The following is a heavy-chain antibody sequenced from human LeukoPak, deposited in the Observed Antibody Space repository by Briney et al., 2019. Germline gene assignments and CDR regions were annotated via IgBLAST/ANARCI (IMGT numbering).Heavy chain of an antibody. CDR1: GLTFSNYA. V-gene: IGHV3-23*01. CDR3: AREGITMIVGDAFDI. Sequence: GGSLRLSCEVSGLTFSNYAISWVRQAPGARLEWVSAISGGGIATYYADSVKGRVTISRDNSKNTLFLQMNSLRAEDTAVYYCAREGITMIVGDAFDIWGQGTMVTVSS. J-gene: IGHJ3*02. D-gene: IGHD3-22*01. CDR2: ISGGGIAT.